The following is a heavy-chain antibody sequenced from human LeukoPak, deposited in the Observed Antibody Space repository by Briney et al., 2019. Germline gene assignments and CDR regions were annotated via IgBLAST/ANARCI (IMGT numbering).Heavy chain of an antibody. V-gene: IGHV1-18*01. CDR2: ISAYNGNT. CDR3: ARLSPVRFLEWLFGDYYYYMDV. D-gene: IGHD3-3*01. Sequence: ASVKVSCKASGYTFTSHGISWVRQAPGQGLEWMGWISAYNGNTNYAQKLQGRVTMTTDTSTSTAYMELRSLRSDDTAVYYCARLSPVRFLEWLFGDYYYYMDVWGKGTTVTVSS. J-gene: IGHJ6*03. CDR1: GYTFTSHG.